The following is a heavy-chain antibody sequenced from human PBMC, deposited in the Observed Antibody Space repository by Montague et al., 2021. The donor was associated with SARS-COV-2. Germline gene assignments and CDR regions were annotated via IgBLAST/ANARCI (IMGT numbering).Heavy chain of an antibody. CDR1: RGSFSGYY. J-gene: IGHJ4*02. V-gene: IGHV4-34*01. CDR3: ARGYCSSTTCYRSFHY. Sequence: SETRSLTCTVHRGSFSGYYWTWIRQPPGKGLEWIGEINHSGGVNYNPSLKSRVTISVDTSKNHFSLKLRSVTAADTAIYYCARGYCSSTTCYRSFHYWGQGTLVAVSS. D-gene: IGHD2-2*01. CDR2: INHSGGV.